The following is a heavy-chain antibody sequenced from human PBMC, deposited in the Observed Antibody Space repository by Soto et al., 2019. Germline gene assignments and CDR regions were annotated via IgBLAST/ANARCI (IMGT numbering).Heavy chain of an antibody. V-gene: IGHV3-30*18. CDR3: AKDQGCSSTSCYREFYYYGMDV. CDR2: ISYDGSNK. Sequence: GGSLRLSCAASGFTFSSYGVHWVRQAPGKGLEWVAVISYDGSNKYYADSVKGRFTISRDNSKNTLYLQMNSLRAEDTAVYYCAKDQGCSSTSCYREFYYYGMDVWGQGTTVTVSS. CDR1: GFTFSSYG. J-gene: IGHJ6*02. D-gene: IGHD2-2*01.